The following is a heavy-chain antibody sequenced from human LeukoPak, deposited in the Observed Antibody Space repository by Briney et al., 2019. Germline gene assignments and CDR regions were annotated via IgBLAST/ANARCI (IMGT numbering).Heavy chain of an antibody. J-gene: IGHJ4*02. CDR1: GFTFDDYA. CDR3: AEDKDSSGWYVDY. V-gene: IGHV3-9*01. CDR2: ISWNSGSI. Sequence: GGSLRLSCAASGFTFDDYAMHWVRQAPGKGLEWVSGISWNSGSIGYADSVKGRFTISRDNAKNSLYLQMNSLRAEDTALYYCAEDKDSSGWYVDYWGQGTLVTVSS. D-gene: IGHD6-19*01.